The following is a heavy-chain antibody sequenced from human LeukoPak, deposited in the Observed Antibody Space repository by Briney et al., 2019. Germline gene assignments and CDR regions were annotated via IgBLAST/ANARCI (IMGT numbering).Heavy chain of an antibody. D-gene: IGHD4-23*01. CDR1: GGSISSGGYY. CDR3: ARSRVYGGNSGNYDY. Sequence: SQTLSLTCTVSGGSISSGGYYWSWIRQHPGTGLEWIGYIYYSGSTYYNPSLKSRVTISVDTSKNQFSLKLSSVTAADTAVYYCARSRVYGGNSGNYDYWGQGTLVTVSS. V-gene: IGHV4-31*03. J-gene: IGHJ4*02. CDR2: IYYSGST.